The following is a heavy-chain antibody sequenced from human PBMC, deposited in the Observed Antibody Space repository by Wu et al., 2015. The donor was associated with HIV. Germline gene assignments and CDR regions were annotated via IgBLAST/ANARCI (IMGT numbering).Heavy chain of an antibody. D-gene: IGHD1-20*01. J-gene: IGHJ4*02. CDR1: GGTFSSYA. Sequence: QVQLVQSGVEVKKPGSSVKVSCKASGGTFSSYAISWVRQAPGQGLEWMGGIIPIFGTTNYTQKFQGRLTITADESTSTASMELSSLRSEDTAVYYCAKDVGITTRPSYFDYWGQGTLVTVSS. V-gene: IGHV1-69*12. CDR2: IIPIFGTT. CDR3: AKDVGITTRPSYFDY.